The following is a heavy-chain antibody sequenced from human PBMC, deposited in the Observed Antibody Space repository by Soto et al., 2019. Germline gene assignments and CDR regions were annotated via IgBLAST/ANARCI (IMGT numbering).Heavy chain of an antibody. CDR3: ARVGPSSGSPLNYYYGMDV. V-gene: IGHV1-8*01. CDR2: MNPNSGNT. Sequence: QVQLVQSGAEVKKPGASVKVSCKASGYTFTSYDINWVRQAPGQGLEWMGWMNPNSGNTGYAQKFQGRVTMTRNTSISTAYMELSSLRSEDTAVYYCARVGPSSGSPLNYYYGMDVWGQGTTVTVSS. D-gene: IGHD6-19*01. CDR1: GYTFTSYD. J-gene: IGHJ6*02.